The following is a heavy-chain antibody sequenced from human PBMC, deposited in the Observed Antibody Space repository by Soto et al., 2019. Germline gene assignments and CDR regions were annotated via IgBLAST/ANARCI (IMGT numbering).Heavy chain of an antibody. CDR3: ARDDEYSGNGMDV. J-gene: IGHJ6*02. CDR1: GFTFSNYG. CDR2: ILNDGSNR. V-gene: IGHV3-33*01. D-gene: IGHD3-10*01. Sequence: QVQLVESGGGVVQPGRSLRLCCAASGFTFSNYGMHWVRQAPGKGLEWVAVILNDGSNRYHADSVKDRFTISRDNSKNTLYLQIHSLRAADTAVYYCARDDEYSGNGMDVWGQGTTVTVS.